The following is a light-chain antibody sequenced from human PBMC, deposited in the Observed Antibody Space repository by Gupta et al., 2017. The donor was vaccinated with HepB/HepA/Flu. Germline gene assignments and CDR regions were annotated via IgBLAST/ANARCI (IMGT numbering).Light chain of an antibody. Sequence: QYVLTQPPSASGSPGQSVTSSCTGSSSNIGVHYDVDWYQQLPGTAPKLIIYAYNNRPSGVPDRFSGSKSGTSASLAITGLQAEDEADYYCHSYARSLSAYVFGTGTKVTVL. CDR1: SSNIGVHYD. J-gene: IGLJ1*01. CDR3: HSYARSLSAYV. CDR2: AYN. V-gene: IGLV1-40*01.